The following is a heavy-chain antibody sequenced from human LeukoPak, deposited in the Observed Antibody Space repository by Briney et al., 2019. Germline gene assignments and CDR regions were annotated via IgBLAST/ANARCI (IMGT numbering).Heavy chain of an antibody. V-gene: IGHV1-2*02. CDR2: INPNSGGT. D-gene: IGHD5-18*01. CDR3: ARGAGEGYSYGRYYFDY. CDR1: GYTFTGYY. J-gene: IGHJ4*02. Sequence: ASVKVSCKASGYTFTGYYMHWVRQAPGQGLEWMGWINPNSGGTNYAQTFQGRVTMTRDTSISTAYMELSRLRFDDTGVYDCARGAGEGYSYGRYYFDYWGQGTLVTVSS.